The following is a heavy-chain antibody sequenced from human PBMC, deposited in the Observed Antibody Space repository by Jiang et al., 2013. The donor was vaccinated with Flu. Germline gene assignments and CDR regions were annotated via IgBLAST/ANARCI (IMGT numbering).Heavy chain of an antibody. J-gene: IGHJ4*02. Sequence: QLVESGGGVVQPGRSLRLSCAASGFTFSSYGMHWVRQAPGKGLEWVAVISYDGSNKYYADSVKGRFTISRDNSKNTLYLQMNSLRAEDTAVYYCAKGSKVLRYFGGDYWGQGTLVTVSS. CDR1: GFTFSSYG. D-gene: IGHD3-9*01. CDR3: AKGSKVLRYFGGDY. CDR2: ISYDGSNK. V-gene: IGHV3-30*18.